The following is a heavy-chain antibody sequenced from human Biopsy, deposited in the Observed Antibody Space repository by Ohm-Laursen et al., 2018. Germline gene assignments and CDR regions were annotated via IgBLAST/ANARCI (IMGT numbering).Heavy chain of an antibody. D-gene: IGHD3-3*01. CDR3: ARLYRLDDYWNDDPPDAFDV. CDR1: RASISNGGYY. J-gene: IGHJ3*01. V-gene: IGHV4-61*08. Sequence: TLSPTCTVSRASISNGGYYWSWIRQPPGKGLEWIGYIYYSGSTNYNPSLKSRVTISVDTSRNQFSLKLSPVTAADTAVFFCARLYRLDDYWNDDPPDAFDVWGQGTVVTVSS. CDR2: IYYSGST.